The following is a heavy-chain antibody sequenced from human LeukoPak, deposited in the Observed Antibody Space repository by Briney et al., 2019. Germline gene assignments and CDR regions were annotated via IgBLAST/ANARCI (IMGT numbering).Heavy chain of an antibody. CDR2: INHSGST. CDR1: GGSFSGYY. V-gene: IGHV4-34*01. J-gene: IGHJ3*02. CDR3: ASLKRHAFDI. Sequence: SSETLSLTCAVYGGSFSGYYWSWIRQPPGKGLEWIGEINHSGSTNYNPSLKSRVTISVDTSKNQFSLKLSSVTAADTAVYYCASLKRHAFDIWGQGTMVTVSS.